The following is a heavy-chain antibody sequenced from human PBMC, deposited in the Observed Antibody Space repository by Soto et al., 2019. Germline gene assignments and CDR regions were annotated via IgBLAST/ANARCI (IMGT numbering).Heavy chain of an antibody. CDR1: GLIFSDYH. V-gene: IGHV3-72*01. J-gene: IGHJ6*01. CDR3: ALLSGWFRGSSGMVI. D-gene: IGHD6-19*01. CDR2: IRRKANSYTT. Sequence: EVQLVVSGGGLVQPGGSLRLSCAASGLIFSDYHMDWVRQAPGKGLEWVGRIRRKANSYTTEYAASVKGRFTISRDDSKNAPYLQTNSLKSEDTAVYHYALLSGWFRGSSGMVIWGQGTTVTV.